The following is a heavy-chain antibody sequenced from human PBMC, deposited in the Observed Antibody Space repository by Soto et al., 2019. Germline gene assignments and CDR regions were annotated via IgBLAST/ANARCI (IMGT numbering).Heavy chain of an antibody. CDR1: GDSINNYY. Sequence: SETLSLTCTVSGDSINNYYWNWIRQAPGKGLEWIGYIYYTGNSDYNPSLKSRVGISVDTSKNQFSLKLTSVTAADTAVYYCARDKITGLFDYWGQGTLVTVSS. CDR2: IYYTGNS. V-gene: IGHV4-59*12. D-gene: IGHD2-8*02. J-gene: IGHJ4*02. CDR3: ARDKITGLFDY.